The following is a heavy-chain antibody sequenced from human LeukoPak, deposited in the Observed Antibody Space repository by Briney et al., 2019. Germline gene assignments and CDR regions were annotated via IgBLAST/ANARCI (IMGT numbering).Heavy chain of an antibody. CDR2: ISGSGGST. V-gene: IGHV3-23*01. CDR1: GFTFSSYA. Sequence: GGSLRLSCAASGFTFSSYAMSWVRQAPGKGLEWVSAISGSGGSTYYADSVKGRFTTSRDNSKNTLYLQMNSLRAEDTAVYYRAKGSTMVSWFDPWGQGTLVTVSS. D-gene: IGHD3-10*01. J-gene: IGHJ5*02. CDR3: AKGSTMVSWFDP.